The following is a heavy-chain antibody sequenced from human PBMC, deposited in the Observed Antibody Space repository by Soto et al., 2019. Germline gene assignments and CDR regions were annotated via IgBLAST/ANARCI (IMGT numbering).Heavy chain of an antibody. CDR1: GGTFSSYA. CDR3: ARAGPENDY. Sequence: QVQLVQSGAEVKKPGSSVKVSCKASGGTFSSYALSWVRQAPGQGLEWMGGIIPMSGATNYAPKFQGRVTFSADYSTNTAYAELTSLRSEDTPVYYCARAGPENDYWCQGTLVTGSS. V-gene: IGHV1-69*12. CDR2: IIPMSGAT. J-gene: IGHJ4*02.